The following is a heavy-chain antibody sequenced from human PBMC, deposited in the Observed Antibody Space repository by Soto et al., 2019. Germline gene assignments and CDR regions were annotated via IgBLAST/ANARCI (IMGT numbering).Heavy chain of an antibody. Sequence: EVQLVESGGGLVQPGGSLRLSCAASGFTVSSNYMSWVRQAPGKGLEWVSFIHSGGGTYYADSVKSRFTISRDNSKNTMYLQMNSLRAEDTAVYYCARGFGWVDVWGQGTTVTVSS. CDR1: GFTVSSNY. V-gene: IGHV3-66*01. D-gene: IGHD3-10*01. CDR3: ARGFGWVDV. CDR2: IHSGGGT. J-gene: IGHJ6*02.